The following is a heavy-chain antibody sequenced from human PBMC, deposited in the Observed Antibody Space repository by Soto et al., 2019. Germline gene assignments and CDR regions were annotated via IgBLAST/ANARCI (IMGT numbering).Heavy chain of an antibody. CDR1: GYTLTELS. J-gene: IGHJ3*02. CDR2: FDPEDGET. D-gene: IGHD3-22*01. V-gene: IGHV1-24*01. CDR3: ATDRGISYYYDSPHAFDI. Sequence: ASVKVSCKVSGYTLTELSMHWVRQAPGKGLEWMGGFDPEDGETIYAQKFQGRVTMTEDTSTDTAYMELSSLRSEDTAVYYRATDRGISYYYDSPHAFDIWGQGXMVTV.